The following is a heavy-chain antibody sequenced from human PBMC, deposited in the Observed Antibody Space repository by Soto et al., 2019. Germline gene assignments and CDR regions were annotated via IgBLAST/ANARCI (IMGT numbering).Heavy chain of an antibody. Sequence: PSETLSLTCTVSGGSISSGGYYWSWIRQHPGKGLEWIGYIYYSGSTYYNPSLKSRVTISVDTSKNQFSLKLSSVTAADTAVYYCARVEVWEDFGVVTSDAFDIWGQGTMVTV. CDR2: IYYSGST. D-gene: IGHD3-3*01. CDR1: GGSISSGGYY. J-gene: IGHJ3*02. V-gene: IGHV4-31*03. CDR3: ARVEVWEDFGVVTSDAFDI.